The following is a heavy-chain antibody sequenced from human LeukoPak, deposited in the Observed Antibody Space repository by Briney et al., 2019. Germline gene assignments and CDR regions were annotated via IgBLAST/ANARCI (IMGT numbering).Heavy chain of an antibody. CDR1: GGSSSSSNW. J-gene: IGHJ6*01. Sequence: SVALSLTCAVSGGSSSSSNWWNWVRQPPGKGLEWIGEIDHSGRTNYNPSLKSRVTISVDKSKNQISLKLSSVTAADTAVYYCASKEYYYYGMDVWGQGTTVTVSS. CDR2: IDHSGRT. CDR3: ASKEYYYYGMDV. V-gene: IGHV4-4*02.